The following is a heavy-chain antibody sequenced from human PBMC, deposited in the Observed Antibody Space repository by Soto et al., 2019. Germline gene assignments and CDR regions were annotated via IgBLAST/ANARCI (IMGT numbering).Heavy chain of an antibody. CDR2: ISGSGGST. D-gene: IGHD3-16*01. CDR1: GFTFSSYA. CDR3: APIGEG. V-gene: IGHV3-23*01. Sequence: GGSLRLSYAASGFTFSSYAMTWVRQAPGKGLEWVSGISGSGGSTYYADSAKGRFAISRDNSKNTLYLQMNSLRAEDTAVYYCAPIGEGGGQGTLVTVSS. J-gene: IGHJ4*02.